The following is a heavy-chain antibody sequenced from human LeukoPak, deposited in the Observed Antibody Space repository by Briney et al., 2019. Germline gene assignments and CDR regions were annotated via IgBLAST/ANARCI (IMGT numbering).Heavy chain of an antibody. CDR3: AKDSPRGGYLGLFDY. CDR1: GFTFSSYS. J-gene: IGHJ4*02. D-gene: IGHD5-12*01. CDR2: ISISSTYI. Sequence: GGSLRLSCAASGFTFSSYSMNWVRQAPGKGLEWVSSISISSTYINYADSVKGRFTISRDSAKNSLYLQMNSLGAEDTALYYCAKDSPRGGYLGLFDYWGQGTLVTVSS. V-gene: IGHV3-21*04.